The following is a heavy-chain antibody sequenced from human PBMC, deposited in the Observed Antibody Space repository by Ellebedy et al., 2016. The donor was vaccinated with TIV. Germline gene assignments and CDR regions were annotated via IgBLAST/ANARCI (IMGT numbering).Heavy chain of an antibody. V-gene: IGHV3-21*01. D-gene: IGHD4-23*01. CDR1: GFIFSDYP. CDR2: ISSSSRSI. CDR3: VREDDTETVTPDY. J-gene: IGHJ4*02. Sequence: PGGSLSLSCAASGFIFSDYPMNWVRQAPGKGLEWVSAISSSSRSIYYADSVKGRFVISRDNGKNSLFLQMNSLRDEDTAVYYCVREDDTETVTPDYWGQGTQVTVSS.